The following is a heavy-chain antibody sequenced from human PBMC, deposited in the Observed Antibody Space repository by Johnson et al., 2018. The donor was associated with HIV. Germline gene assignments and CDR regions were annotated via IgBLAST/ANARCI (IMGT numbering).Heavy chain of an antibody. Sequence: VQLVESGGGVVQPGRSLRLSCAASGFTFRTFPTHWVRQAPGKGLEWVGRIKSKTDGGTTDYAAPVKGRFTISRDDSKNTLYLQMNSLKTEDTAVYYCTTDWDIVVIPAPAFDIWGQGTVVTVSS. CDR1: GFTFRTFP. V-gene: IGHV3-15*01. CDR3: TTDWDIVVIPAPAFDI. CDR2: IKSKTDGGTT. D-gene: IGHD2-2*01. J-gene: IGHJ3*02.